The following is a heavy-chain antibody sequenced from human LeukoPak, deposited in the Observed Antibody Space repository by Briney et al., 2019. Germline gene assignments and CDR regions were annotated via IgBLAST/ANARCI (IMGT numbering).Heavy chain of an antibody. V-gene: IGHV4-59*01. CDR3: ARLPRGAFDI. CDR2: IHYAGST. Sequence: SETLSLTCTVSGGSISSYYWSWIRRPPGKGLEYIGYIHYAGSTYYNPSLKSRVIISVDTSKNQFSLKVSSVTAADTAVYYCARLPRGAFDIWGQGTMVTVSS. J-gene: IGHJ3*02. D-gene: IGHD5-12*01. CDR1: GGSISSYY.